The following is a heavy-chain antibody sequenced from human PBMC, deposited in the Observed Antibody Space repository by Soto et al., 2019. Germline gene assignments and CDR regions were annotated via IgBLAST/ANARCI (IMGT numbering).Heavy chain of an antibody. CDR2: ISAYNGNT. CDR3: ARRIYGDYAKFDS. J-gene: IGHJ4*02. D-gene: IGHD4-17*01. V-gene: IGHV1-18*01. Sequence: ASVKVSCKASGYAFASYGISWVRQAPGQGLEWMGWISAYNGNTNYAQKLQGRVTMTTDTSTSTAYMELRSLRSDDTAVYYCARRIYGDYAKFDSSGQGTLVTVSS. CDR1: GYAFASYG.